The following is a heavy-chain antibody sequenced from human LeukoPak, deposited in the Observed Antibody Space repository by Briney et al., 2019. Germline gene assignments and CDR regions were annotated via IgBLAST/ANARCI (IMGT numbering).Heavy chain of an antibody. J-gene: IGHJ6*03. CDR3: ARDPDVYCSGGSCYFRLYYYYYMDV. Sequence: GASVKVSCKASGGTFSSYAISWVRQAPGQGLEWMGWISAYNGNTNYAQKLQGRVTMTTDTSTSTAYMELRSLRSDDTAVYYCARDPDVYCSGGSCYFRLYYYYYMDVWGKGTTVTVSS. D-gene: IGHD2-15*01. V-gene: IGHV1-18*01. CDR2: ISAYNGNT. CDR1: GGTFSSYA.